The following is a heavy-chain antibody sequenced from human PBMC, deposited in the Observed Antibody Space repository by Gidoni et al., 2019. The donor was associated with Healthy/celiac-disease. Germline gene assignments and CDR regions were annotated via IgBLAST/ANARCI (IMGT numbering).Heavy chain of an antibody. CDR1: GYTFTSYA. V-gene: IGHV1-3*01. CDR2: INAGNGNT. J-gene: IGHJ4*02. D-gene: IGHD6-6*01. Sequence: QVQLVQSGAEVKKPGASVKVSCKASGYTFTSYAMHWVRQAPGQRLEWMGWINAGNGNTKYSQKFQGRVTITRDTSASTAYMELSSLRSEDTAVYYCARVSRIAARPLFDYWGQGTLVTVSS. CDR3: ARVSRIAARPLFDY.